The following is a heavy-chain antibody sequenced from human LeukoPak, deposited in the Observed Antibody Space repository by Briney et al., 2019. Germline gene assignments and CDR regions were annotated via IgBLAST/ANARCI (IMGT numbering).Heavy chain of an antibody. Sequence: ASVKVSCKXSGYTFTSYGISWVRQAPGQGLEWMGWISAYNGNTNYAQKLQGRVTMTTDTSTSTAYMELRSLRSDDTAVYYCARDPGERGYFDYWGQGILVTVSS. CDR1: GYTFTSYG. V-gene: IGHV1-18*01. CDR2: ISAYNGNT. J-gene: IGHJ4*02. CDR3: ARDPGERGYFDY. D-gene: IGHD3-16*01.